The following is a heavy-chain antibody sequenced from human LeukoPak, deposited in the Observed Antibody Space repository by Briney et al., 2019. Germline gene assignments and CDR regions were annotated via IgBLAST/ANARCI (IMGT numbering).Heavy chain of an antibody. Sequence: GGSLRLSCTASGFAFDERGMSWVRQVPGKGLEWGSGINWSGGSTVYADPLGGRFTISGDNAKTSLYLQMDRLRAADTALYYCARAPITSPFYFDSWGQGTLVTVSS. D-gene: IGHD2-2*01. J-gene: IGHJ4*02. CDR2: INWSGGST. CDR1: GFAFDERG. CDR3: ARAPITSPFYFDS. V-gene: IGHV3-20*04.